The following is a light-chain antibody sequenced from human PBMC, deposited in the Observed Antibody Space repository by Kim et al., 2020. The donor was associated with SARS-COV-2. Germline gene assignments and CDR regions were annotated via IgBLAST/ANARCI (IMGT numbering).Light chain of an antibody. V-gene: IGLV2-14*04. CDR2: DVS. Sequence: GQTVTISCTGTSSGVGGYNYVSWYQQHPGKAPKLMIYDVSKRPAGVSNRFSGSKSGNTASLTISGIQAEDEADYYCSSYTSSSRVFGGGTQLTVL. J-gene: IGLJ3*02. CDR3: SSYTSSSRV. CDR1: SSGVGGYNY.